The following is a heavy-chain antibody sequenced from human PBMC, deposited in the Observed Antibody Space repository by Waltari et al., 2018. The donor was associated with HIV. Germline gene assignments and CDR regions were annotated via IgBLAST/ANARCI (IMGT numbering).Heavy chain of an antibody. J-gene: IGHJ6*02. CDR3: ASIAYCGGDCYPRGMDV. D-gene: IGHD2-21*02. V-gene: IGHV3-66*01. Sequence: EVQLVESGGGLVQPGGFLRLSCAASGFTVSSAYMSWVRQAPGKGLEWVSVIYSGGSTYYADSVKGRFTISRDNSKNTLYLQMNSLRAEDTAVYYCASIAYCGGDCYPRGMDVWGQGTTVTVSS. CDR2: IYSGGST. CDR1: GFTVSSAY.